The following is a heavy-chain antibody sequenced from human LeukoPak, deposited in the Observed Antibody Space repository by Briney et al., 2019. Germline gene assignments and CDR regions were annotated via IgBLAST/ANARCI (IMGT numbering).Heavy chain of an antibody. V-gene: IGHV1-2*02. Sequence: RASVKVSCKASGYTFTGYYMHWVRQAPGQGLEWMGWINPNSGGTNYAQKFQGRVTITRNTSISTAYMELSSLRSEDTAVYYCARVYDFWSGYPYWFDPWGQGTLVTVSS. J-gene: IGHJ5*02. CDR1: GYTFTGYY. D-gene: IGHD3-3*01. CDR3: ARVYDFWSGYPYWFDP. CDR2: INPNSGGT.